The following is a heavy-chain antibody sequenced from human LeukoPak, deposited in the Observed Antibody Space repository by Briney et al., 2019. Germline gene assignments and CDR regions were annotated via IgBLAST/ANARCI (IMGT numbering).Heavy chain of an antibody. D-gene: IGHD2-2*01. CDR3: ARGGYCSSTSCPLEY. V-gene: IGHV4-34*01. CDR2: INHSGST. J-gene: IGHJ4*02. CDR1: GDSITSFY. Sequence: SETLSLTCSVSGDSITSFYWSWIRQPPGKGLEWIGEINHSGSTNYNPSLKSRVTISVDTSKNQFSLKLSSVTAADTAVYYCARGGYCSSTSCPLEYWGQGTLVTVSS.